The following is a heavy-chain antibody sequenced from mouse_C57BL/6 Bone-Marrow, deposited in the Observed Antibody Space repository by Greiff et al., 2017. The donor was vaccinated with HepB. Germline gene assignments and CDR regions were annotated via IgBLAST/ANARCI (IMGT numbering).Heavy chain of an antibody. Sequence: QVQLKQPGAELVKPGTSVKLSCKASGYTFTSYRMHWVKQRPGQGLEWIGMIHPNSGSTNYNEKFKSKATLTVDKSSSTAYMQLSSLTSEDSAVYYCARPKVYYAMDYWGQGTSVTVSS. J-gene: IGHJ4*01. CDR3: ARPKVYYAMDY. CDR2: IHPNSGST. CDR1: GYTFTSYR. V-gene: IGHV1-64*01.